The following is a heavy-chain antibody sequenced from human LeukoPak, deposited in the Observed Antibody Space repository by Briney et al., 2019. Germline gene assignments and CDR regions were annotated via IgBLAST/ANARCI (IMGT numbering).Heavy chain of an antibody. CDR2: IYYSGGT. Sequence: SETLSLTCTVSGGSISSYYWSWIRQPPGKGLEWIGYIYYSGGTNYNPSLKSRVTISVDTSKNQFSLKLSSVTAADTAVYYCSTLKIRGVVPAAANDYWGQGTLVTVSS. J-gene: IGHJ4*02. D-gene: IGHD2-2*01. CDR1: GGSISSYY. CDR3: STLKIRGVVPAAANDY. V-gene: IGHV4-59*08.